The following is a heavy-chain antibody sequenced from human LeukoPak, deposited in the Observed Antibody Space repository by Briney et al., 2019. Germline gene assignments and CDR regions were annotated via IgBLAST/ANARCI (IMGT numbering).Heavy chain of an antibody. Sequence: QAGGSLRLSCAASGFTFSSYEMNWVSQPPEKGLEWVSYISSSGSTIYYADSVKGRFTISRDNAKDSLYLQMNSLRAEDTAVYYCARVYTVTPLYGMDVWGQGTTVTVSS. V-gene: IGHV3-48*03. D-gene: IGHD4-17*01. J-gene: IGHJ6*02. CDR3: ARVYTVTPLYGMDV. CDR1: GFTFSSYE. CDR2: ISSSGSTI.